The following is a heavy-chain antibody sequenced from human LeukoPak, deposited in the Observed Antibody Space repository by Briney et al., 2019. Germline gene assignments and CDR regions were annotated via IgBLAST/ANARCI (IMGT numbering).Heavy chain of an antibody. CDR3: AREGLRDCSGICSDAFDI. CDR1: GGSISSSSYY. CDR2: IYYSGST. J-gene: IGHJ3*02. V-gene: IGHV4-39*07. Sequence: SETLSLTCTVSGGSISSSSYYWGWIRQPPGKGLEWIGSIYYSGSTYYNPSLKSRVTISVDTSKNQFSLKLSSVTAADTAVYYCAREGLRDCSGICSDAFDIWGQGTMVTVSS. D-gene: IGHD2-15*01.